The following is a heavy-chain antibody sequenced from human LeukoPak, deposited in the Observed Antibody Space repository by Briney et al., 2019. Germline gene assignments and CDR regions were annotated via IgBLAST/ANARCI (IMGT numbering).Heavy chain of an antibody. J-gene: IGHJ4*02. CDR2: INPNSGGT. D-gene: IGHD4-17*01. V-gene: IGHV1-2*02. CDR3: ARGSLDYGDYAADY. Sequence: GASVKVSCKASGYTFTGYYMHWVRQAPGQGLAWMGWINPNSGGTNYAQKFQGRVTMTRDTSISTAYMELSRLRSDDTAVYYCARGSLDYGDYAADYWGQGTLVTVSS. CDR1: GYTFTGYY.